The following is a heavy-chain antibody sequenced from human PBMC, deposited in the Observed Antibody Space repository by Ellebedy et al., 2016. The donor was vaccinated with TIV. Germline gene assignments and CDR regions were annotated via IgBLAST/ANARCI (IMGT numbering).Heavy chain of an antibody. J-gene: IGHJ6*02. CDR1: GFTFSSYD. CDR3: ARWGGFYGSGSYNWGEYYYYGMDV. D-gene: IGHD3-10*01. V-gene: IGHV3-13*01. Sequence: GESLKISXAASGFTFSSYDMHWVRQATGKGLEWVSAIGTAGDTYYPGSVKGRFTISRENAKNSLYLQMNSLRAGDTAVYYCARWGGFYGSGSYNWGEYYYYGMDVWGQGTTVTVSS. CDR2: IGTAGDT.